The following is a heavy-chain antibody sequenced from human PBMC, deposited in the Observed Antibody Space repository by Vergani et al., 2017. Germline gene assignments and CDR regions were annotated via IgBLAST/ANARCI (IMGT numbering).Heavy chain of an antibody. CDR3: AREPLRTGVLDY. Sequence: QVQLVQSGAEVGKPGASVKISCKASGYTFTAYYLHWVRQAPEQGLEWVGVISPDGFSTFYAQKFQGRVTITRDTSTSTVYVEVTSLRSDDTAVYYCAREPLRTGVLDYWGQGTLVTVSS. J-gene: IGHJ4*02. CDR1: GYTFTAYY. CDR2: ISPDGFST. D-gene: IGHD3/OR15-3a*01. V-gene: IGHV1-46*03.